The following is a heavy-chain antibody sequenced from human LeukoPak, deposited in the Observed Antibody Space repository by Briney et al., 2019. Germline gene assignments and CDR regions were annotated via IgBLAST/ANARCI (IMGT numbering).Heavy chain of an antibody. CDR3: ATNRHYGDYASDY. CDR1: GGSFSGYY. CDR2: INHSGST. D-gene: IGHD4-17*01. Sequence: SETLSLTCAVYGGSFSGYYWSWIRQPPGKGLEWIGEINHSGSTNYNPSLKSRVTISVDTSKNQFSLKLSSVTAADTAVYYCATNRHYGDYASDYWGQGTLVTVSS. J-gene: IGHJ4*02. V-gene: IGHV4-34*01.